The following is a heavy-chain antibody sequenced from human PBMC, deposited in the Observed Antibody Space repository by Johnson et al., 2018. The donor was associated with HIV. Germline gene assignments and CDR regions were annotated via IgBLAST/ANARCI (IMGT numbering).Heavy chain of an antibody. J-gene: IGHJ3*02. D-gene: IGHD1-26*01. Sequence: VQLVESGGGLVQPGGSLRLSCVASGLTFSSYGMSWVRQRPGKGLAWVSGIKWNGCSPGHAYSVQGRFTSSRDNAKNSLFLQMNSLRAEDTAVYYCARGPPLQWELRGNAFDIWGRGTMVTVSS. V-gene: IGHV3-20*04. CDR2: IKWNGCSP. CDR1: GLTFSSYG. CDR3: ARGPPLQWELRGNAFDI.